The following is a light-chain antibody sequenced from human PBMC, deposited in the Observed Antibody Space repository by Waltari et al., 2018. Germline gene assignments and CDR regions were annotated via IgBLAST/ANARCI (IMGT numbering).Light chain of an antibody. CDR1: QDINNF. CDR2: GAS. V-gene: IGKV1-12*01. J-gene: IGKJ4*01. CDR3: QQANSFVPLT. Sequence: DIQMTQSPSSVFASVGDRVTITCRASQDINNFLAWYKQKPGKAPYLLIYGASVLQSGVPARFSGIGSRTTFTLTINSLQPEASATYFCQQANSFVPLTFGGGTRVQIK.